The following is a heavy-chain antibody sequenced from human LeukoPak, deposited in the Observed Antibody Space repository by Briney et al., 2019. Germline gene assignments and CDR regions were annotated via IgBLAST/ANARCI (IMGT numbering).Heavy chain of an antibody. Sequence: GGSLRLSCAASGFTFSSYWMSWVRQAPGKGLEWVANIKQDGSEKYYVDSVKGRFTISRDNAKNSLYLQMNSLRAEDTAVYYCARGRSSGWYEYYFDFWGLGTLVTVSS. CDR2: IKQDGSEK. V-gene: IGHV3-7*01. D-gene: IGHD6-19*01. CDR3: ARGRSSGWYEYYFDF. J-gene: IGHJ4*02. CDR1: GFTFSSYW.